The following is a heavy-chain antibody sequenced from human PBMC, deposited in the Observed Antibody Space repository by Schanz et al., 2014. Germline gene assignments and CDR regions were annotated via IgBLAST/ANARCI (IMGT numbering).Heavy chain of an antibody. Sequence: PGGPLRLSCAASVFTFTSYAISWVRQAPGKGLELVSVISGSGATTYYADSVKCRFTISRDNPRNTVYFEMRSVRAEDTDVYYGARNWTPVTTRPLDRWAPGT. CDR2: ISGSGATT. CDR3: ARNWTPVTTRPLDR. J-gene: IGHJ4*02. D-gene: IGHD4-17*01. V-gene: IGHV3-23*01. CDR1: VFTFTSYA.